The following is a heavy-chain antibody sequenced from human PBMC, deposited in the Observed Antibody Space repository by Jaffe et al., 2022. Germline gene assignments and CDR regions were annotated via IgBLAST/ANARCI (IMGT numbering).Heavy chain of an antibody. CDR2: INHSGST. Sequence: QVQLQQWGAGLLKPSETLSLTCAVYGGSFSGYYWSWIRQPPGKGLEWIGEINHSGSTNYNPSLKSRVTISVDTSKNQFSLKLSSVTAADTAVYYCARGRGHDRGSGSLDAFDIWGQGTMVTVSS. CDR3: ARGRGHDRGSGSLDAFDI. V-gene: IGHV4-34*01. J-gene: IGHJ3*02. CDR1: GGSFSGYY. D-gene: IGHD3-10*01.